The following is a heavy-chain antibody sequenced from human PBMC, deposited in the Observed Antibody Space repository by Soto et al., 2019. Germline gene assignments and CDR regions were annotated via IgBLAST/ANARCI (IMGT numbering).Heavy chain of an antibody. V-gene: IGHV4-59*01. Sequence: QVRLQESGPGLVKPSETLSLTCTVSGDSISGYYWSWIRQPPGKRPEWLGCIYSSGSTKYNPSLRSRVTLSIDTPRSQFSLRLNSVTAAATAVYYCARARYYGAKNDFWGQGTRVTVSS. CDR2: IYSSGST. D-gene: IGHD1-26*01. CDR1: GDSISGYY. J-gene: IGHJ4*02. CDR3: ARARYYGAKNDF.